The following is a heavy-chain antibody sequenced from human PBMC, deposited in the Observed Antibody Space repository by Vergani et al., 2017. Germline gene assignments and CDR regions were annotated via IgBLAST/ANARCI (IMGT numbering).Heavy chain of an antibody. CDR3: AKDAPIYYYDSSGLMDFQH. CDR2: IWYDGSNK. J-gene: IGHJ1*01. CDR1: EFTFSSYG. Sequence: QVQLVESGGGVVQPGRSLRLSCAASEFTFSSYGMHWVRQAPGKGLEWVAVIWYDGSNKYYADSVKGRFTISRDNSKNTLYLQMNSLRAEDTAVYYCAKDAPIYYYDSSGLMDFQHWGQGTLVTVSS. D-gene: IGHD3-22*01. V-gene: IGHV3-33*06.